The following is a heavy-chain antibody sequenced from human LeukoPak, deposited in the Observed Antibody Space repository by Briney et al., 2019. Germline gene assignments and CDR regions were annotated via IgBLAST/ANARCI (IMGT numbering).Heavy chain of an antibody. D-gene: IGHD3-22*01. Sequence: ASVKVSCKASGYTFTGYYMHWVRQAPGQGLEWMGWINPNSGGTNYAQKLQGRVTMTTDTSTSTAYMELRSLRSDDTAVYYCARSPDYYDSSGYYYQDYWGQGTLVTVSS. V-gene: IGHV1-2*02. CDR3: ARSPDYYDSSGYYYQDY. CDR2: INPNSGGT. J-gene: IGHJ4*02. CDR1: GYTFTGYY.